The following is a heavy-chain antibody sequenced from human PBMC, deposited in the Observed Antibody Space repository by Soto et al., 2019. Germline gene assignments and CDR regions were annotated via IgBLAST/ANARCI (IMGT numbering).Heavy chain of an antibody. CDR1: GYRFASYG. CDR2: IYPGDSDT. V-gene: IGHV5-51*01. J-gene: IGHJ6*03. CDR3: ARHAYSSSSQRYYYYYYMDV. D-gene: IGHD6-6*01. Sequence: PVESLRNSCKGSGYRFASYGIGWVRQMPGKGLEWMGIIYPGDSDTRYSPSFQGQVTISADKSISTAYLQWSSLKASDTAMYYCARHAYSSSSQRYYYYYYMDVWGKGTTVTVSS.